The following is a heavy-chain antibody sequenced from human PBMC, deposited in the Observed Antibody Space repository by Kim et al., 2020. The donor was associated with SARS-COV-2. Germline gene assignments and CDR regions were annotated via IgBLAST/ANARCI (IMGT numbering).Heavy chain of an antibody. CDR1: GGSISSYY. CDR2: IYYSGST. Sequence: SETLSLTCTVSGGSISSYYWSWIRQPPGKGLEWIGYIYYSGSTNYNPSLKSRVTISVDTSKNQFSLKLSSVTAADTAVYYCARGRITIFTSDTPTFDYWGQGTLVTVSS. V-gene: IGHV4-59*01. D-gene: IGHD3-9*01. CDR3: ARGRITIFTSDTPTFDY. J-gene: IGHJ4*02.